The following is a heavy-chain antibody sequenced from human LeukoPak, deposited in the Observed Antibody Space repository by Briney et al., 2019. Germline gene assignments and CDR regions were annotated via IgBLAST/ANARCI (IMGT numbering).Heavy chain of an antibody. D-gene: IGHD3-10*01. Sequence: PXGSLGLSCAASGFTFRNYVIHWVRQAPGKGLEWVAVTSSDLNVKLYADSVKGRFTISRDNSRSTLYLQMNSLRPEDTAIYYCAREGYYGSGSPPSLYFDYWGQGTLVTVSS. CDR2: TSSDLNVK. CDR3: AREGYYGSGSPPSLYFDY. J-gene: IGHJ4*02. V-gene: IGHV3-30-3*01. CDR1: GFTFRNYV.